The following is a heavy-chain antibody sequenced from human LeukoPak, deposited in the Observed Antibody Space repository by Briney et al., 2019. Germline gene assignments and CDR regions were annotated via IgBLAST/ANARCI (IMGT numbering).Heavy chain of an antibody. CDR3: AREVYSSSRPADAFDI. CDR1: GFTFSSFW. V-gene: IGHV3-7*01. CDR2: IMQDGSEK. D-gene: IGHD6-13*01. J-gene: IGHJ3*02. Sequence: GGSLRLSCAASGFTFSSFWMSWVRQAPGKGLEYVANIMQDGSEKNYGDSVKGRFTISRDNAKNLLYLHMTSLRAEDTALYYCAREVYSSSRPADAFDIWGQGTMVTVSS.